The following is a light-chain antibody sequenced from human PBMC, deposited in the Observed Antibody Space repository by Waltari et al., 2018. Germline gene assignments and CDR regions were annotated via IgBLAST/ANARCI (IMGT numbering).Light chain of an antibody. Sequence: QSALTQPASVSGSPGQSITISCTGTSSDVGGYNYVSWYQQHPGKAPKLMIYDVSNRPSGVSNLCAGSKSGNTASLTISGLQAEDEADYYCSSYTSSSTLVVFGGGTKLTVL. CDR3: SSYTSSSTLVV. CDR2: DVS. J-gene: IGLJ2*01. V-gene: IGLV2-14*03. CDR1: SSDVGGYNY.